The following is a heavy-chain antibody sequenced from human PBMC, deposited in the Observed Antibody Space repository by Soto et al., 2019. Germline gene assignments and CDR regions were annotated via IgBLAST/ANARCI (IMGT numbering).Heavy chain of an antibody. CDR2: ISAYNGNT. Sequence: QDQLVQSGAEVKKPGASLKVSCKASGYSFTNYGITWVRQPPGQGFEWMGRISAYNGNTNYAQKFQGRVTMTPDASTSPPYLELRSLRSDDTAVYYCARDRGVAPPVAGNIHDYFYMDVWGKGTTVTVSS. D-gene: IGHD6-19*01. CDR1: GYSFTNYG. J-gene: IGHJ6*03. V-gene: IGHV1-18*01. CDR3: ARDRGVAPPVAGNIHDYFYMDV.